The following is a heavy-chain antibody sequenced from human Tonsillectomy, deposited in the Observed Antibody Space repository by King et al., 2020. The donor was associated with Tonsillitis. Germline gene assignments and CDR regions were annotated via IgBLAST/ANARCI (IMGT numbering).Heavy chain of an antibody. CDR3: ARRYLSGGNAFDI. CDR1: GYTFTSYW. J-gene: IGHJ3*02. Sequence: VQLVESGAEVKKPGESLRISCKGSGYTFTSYWITWVRQMPGKGLEWMGRIDPSDSYTNYSPSFQGHVTISADKSINTAYLQWCSLKASDTAMYYCARRYLSGGNAFDIWGQGTMVTVSS. CDR2: IDPSDSYT. V-gene: IGHV5-10-1*03. D-gene: IGHD7-27*01.